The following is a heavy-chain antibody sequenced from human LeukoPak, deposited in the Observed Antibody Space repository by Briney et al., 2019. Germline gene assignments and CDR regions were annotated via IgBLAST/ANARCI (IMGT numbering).Heavy chain of an antibody. CDR1: GYSFPTYW. J-gene: IGHJ4*02. V-gene: IGHV5-51*01. Sequence: GESLKISCKGSGYSFPTYWIAWVRQMPGKGLEWMGIIYPDESNIRYSPSFQGQVTISADKSISTAYLQWSSLKASDTALYYCARPPSRGYSSSFEYWGQGTLVTVSS. CDR2: IYPDESNI. D-gene: IGHD2-2*03. CDR3: ARPPSRGYSSSFEY.